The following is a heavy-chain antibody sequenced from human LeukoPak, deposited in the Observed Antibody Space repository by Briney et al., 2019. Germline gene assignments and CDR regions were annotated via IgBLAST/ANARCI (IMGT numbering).Heavy chain of an antibody. J-gene: IGHJ6*02. CDR1: GFTFSSYA. D-gene: IGHD5-24*01. CDR3: AKDLVGRWLHSYGMDV. Sequence: GGSLRLSCAASGFTFSSYAMSWVRQAPGKGLEWVSAISGSGGSTYYADSVKGRFTISRDNSKNTLYLQMNSLRAEDTAVYYCAKDLVGRWLHSYGMDVWGQGTTVTVSS. V-gene: IGHV3-23*01. CDR2: ISGSGGST.